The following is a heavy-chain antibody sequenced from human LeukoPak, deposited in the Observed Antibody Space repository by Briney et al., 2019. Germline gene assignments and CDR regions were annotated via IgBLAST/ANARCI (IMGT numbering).Heavy chain of an antibody. CDR3: ARGGYSYGSHAFDI. CDR1: GYTFTGYY. V-gene: IGHV1-2*06. J-gene: IGHJ3*02. Sequence: ASVKVSCKASGYTFTGYYMHWVRQAPGQGLEWMERINPNSGGTNYAQKFQGRVTMTRDTSISTAYMELSRLRSDDTAVYYCARGGYSYGSHAFDIWGQGTMVTVSS. CDR2: INPNSGGT. D-gene: IGHD5-18*01.